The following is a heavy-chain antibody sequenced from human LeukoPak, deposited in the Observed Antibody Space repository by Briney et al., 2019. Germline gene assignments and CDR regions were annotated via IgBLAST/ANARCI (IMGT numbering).Heavy chain of an antibody. Sequence: PSETLSLTCTVSGGSISSYYWSWIRQPPGKGLEWIGYIYYSGSTNYNPSLKSRVTISVDTSKNQFSLKLSSVTAADTAVYYCARIYSSSWYKGDYFDYWGQGTLVTVSS. J-gene: IGHJ4*02. CDR3: ARIYSSSWYKGDYFDY. CDR2: IYYSGST. V-gene: IGHV4-59*01. D-gene: IGHD6-13*01. CDR1: GGSISSYY.